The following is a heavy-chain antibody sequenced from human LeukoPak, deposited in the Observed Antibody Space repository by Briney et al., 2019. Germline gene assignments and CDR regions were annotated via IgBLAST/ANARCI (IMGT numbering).Heavy chain of an antibody. V-gene: IGHV1-2*02. D-gene: IGHD3-22*01. J-gene: IGHJ4*02. CDR1: GYTFTVYY. Sequence: GASVNVSCKASGYTFTVYYMHWVRQAPGQGLEWMGWINPNSGGTNYAQKFQGRVTMTRDTSISTAYMELSRLRSDDTAVYYCAREDYYDSSGYQRFEFDYWGQGTLVTVSS. CDR2: INPNSGGT. CDR3: AREDYYDSSGYQRFEFDY.